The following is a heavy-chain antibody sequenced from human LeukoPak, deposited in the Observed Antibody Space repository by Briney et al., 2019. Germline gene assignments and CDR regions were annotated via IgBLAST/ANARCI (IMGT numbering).Heavy chain of an antibody. D-gene: IGHD1-26*01. J-gene: IGHJ4*02. CDR2: IYPGDSDT. CDR1: GYHFATYW. CDR3: ARHQIVGATRSPFDY. V-gene: IGHV5-51*01. Sequence: GESLKISCKGSGYHFATYWIGWVRRPPEKGLEWMGIIYPGDSDTRYSPSFQGQITISADKSINTAYLQWSSLKASDTAIYYCARHQIVGATRSPFDYWGQGTLVTVSS.